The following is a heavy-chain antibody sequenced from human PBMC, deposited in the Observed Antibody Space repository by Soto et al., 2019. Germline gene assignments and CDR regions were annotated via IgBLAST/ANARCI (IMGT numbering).Heavy chain of an antibody. CDR2: INPNSGGT. J-gene: IGHJ6*02. CDR3: AREGGELSYGSGIFGYYYYGMDV. V-gene: IGHV1-2*02. CDR1: GYTFTGYY. Sequence: ASVKVSCKXSGYTFTGYYMHWVRQAPGQGLEWMGWINPNSGGTNYAQKFQGRVTMTRDTSISTAYMELSRLRSDDTAVYYCAREGGELSYGSGIFGYYYYGMDVWGQGTTVTVSS. D-gene: IGHD3-10*01.